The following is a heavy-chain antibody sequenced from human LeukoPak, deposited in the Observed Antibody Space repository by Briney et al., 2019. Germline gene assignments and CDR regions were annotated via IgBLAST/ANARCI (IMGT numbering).Heavy chain of an antibody. J-gene: IGHJ4*02. D-gene: IGHD2-15*01. CDR2: TSNNGGYT. Sequence: HAGGSLRLSCAASGFTFSSSAMSWVRQAPGKGLEWVSATSNNGGYTYYADSVQGRFTISRDNSKSTLCLQMNSLRAEDTAVYYCAKQLGYCSDGSCYFPYWGQGTLVTVSS. CDR3: AKQLGYCSDGSCYFPY. CDR1: GFTFSSSA. V-gene: IGHV3-23*01.